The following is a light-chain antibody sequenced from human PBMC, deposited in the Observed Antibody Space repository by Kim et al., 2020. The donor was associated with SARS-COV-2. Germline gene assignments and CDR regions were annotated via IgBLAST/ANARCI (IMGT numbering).Light chain of an antibody. CDR3: NSRDNTGKQMV. Sequence: SSELTQDPAVSVALGQTVMITCQGDSLRTFYASWYQQKPRQAPVLVIYGKNIRPSGIPDRFSGSNSGNTASLTITGAQAEDEADYYCNSRDNTGKQMVLGGGTQLTVL. J-gene: IGLJ2*01. V-gene: IGLV3-19*01. CDR1: SLRTFY. CDR2: GKN.